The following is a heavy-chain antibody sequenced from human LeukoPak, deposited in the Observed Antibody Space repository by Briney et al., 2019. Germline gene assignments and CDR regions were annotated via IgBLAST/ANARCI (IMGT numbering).Heavy chain of an antibody. CDR2: IYPGDSDT. D-gene: IGHD5-12*01. Sequence: GESLKISCKGFGYNFNNYWIGWVRQMPGKGLELMGIIYPGDSDTRYSPSFQGQVTISADKSISTAYLQWTSLKASDSAMYYCARRNSGYDPAAGHWGQGTLVTVSS. J-gene: IGHJ4*02. CDR3: ARRNSGYDPAAGH. V-gene: IGHV5-51*01. CDR1: GYNFNNYW.